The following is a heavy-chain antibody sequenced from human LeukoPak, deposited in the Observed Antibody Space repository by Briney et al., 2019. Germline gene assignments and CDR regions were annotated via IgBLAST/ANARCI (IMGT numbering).Heavy chain of an antibody. CDR3: ARSGTTKWFDP. D-gene: IGHD1-1*01. CDR1: GYTFTGYY. J-gene: IGHJ5*02. Sequence: ASVKVSCTASGYTFTGYYMHWVRQAPGQGLERMGWINPNSGGTNYAQKFQGRVTMTRDTSISTAYMELSRLRSVDTAVYYCARSGTTKWFDPWGQGTLVTVSS. CDR2: INPNSGGT. V-gene: IGHV1-2*02.